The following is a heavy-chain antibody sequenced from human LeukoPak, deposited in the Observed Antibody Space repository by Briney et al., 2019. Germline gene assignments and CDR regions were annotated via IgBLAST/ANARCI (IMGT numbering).Heavy chain of an antibody. Sequence: GASVKVSCKASGYTFTGYYIHWVRQAPGQGLEWMGWISAYTGNTNYAQNFQGRVTMTTDTSTSTAFMELRSLRSDDTAVYYCARSGVGYFYDNTGYYPLDYWGQGTLVTVSS. CDR2: ISAYTGNT. V-gene: IGHV1-18*04. CDR1: GYTFTGYY. J-gene: IGHJ4*02. CDR3: ARSGVGYFYDNTGYYPLDY. D-gene: IGHD3-22*01.